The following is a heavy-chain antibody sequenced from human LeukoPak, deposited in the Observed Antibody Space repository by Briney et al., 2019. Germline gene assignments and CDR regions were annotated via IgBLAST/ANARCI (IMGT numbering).Heavy chain of an antibody. D-gene: IGHD3-22*01. CDR1: GGSISSGGYS. Sequence: PSETLSLTCAVSGGSISSGGYSWSWIRQPPGKGLEWIGYIYYSGSTYYNPSLKSRVTISVDTSKNQFSLKLSSVTAADTAVYYCARASYYYDSSGYPQFAFDIWGQGTMVTVSS. J-gene: IGHJ3*02. CDR3: ARASYYYDSSGYPQFAFDI. V-gene: IGHV4-30-4*07. CDR2: IYYSGST.